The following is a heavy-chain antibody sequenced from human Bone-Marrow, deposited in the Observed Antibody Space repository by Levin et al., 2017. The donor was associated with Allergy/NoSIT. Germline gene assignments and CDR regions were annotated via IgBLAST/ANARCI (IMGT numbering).Heavy chain of an antibody. Sequence: GESLKISCAASGFTFSNYWMSWVRQAPGKGLEWVANIKKDGNEEYYVDSVKGRFSISRDNAKNSLFLQMNNLRAEDTAVYYCVIDGGAGSDESWGEFWGQGTLVTVSS. CDR3: VIDGGAGSDESWGEF. CDR2: IKKDGNEE. J-gene: IGHJ4*02. CDR1: GFTFSNYW. V-gene: IGHV3-7*01. D-gene: IGHD5-12*01.